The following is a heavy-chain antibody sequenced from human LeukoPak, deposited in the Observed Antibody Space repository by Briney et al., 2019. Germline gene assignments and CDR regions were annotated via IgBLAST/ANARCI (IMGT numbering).Heavy chain of an antibody. V-gene: IGHV1-69*16. J-gene: IGHJ6*03. CDR1: GGTFMRHS. Sequence: SVKVSCKASGGTFMRHSISWVRQAPGQGLEWMGGIIPILAAADYPQKYQGRVTITTDESTSTAYMELSSLRSEDTAVYYCARVVGYCSSTSCPYYMDVWGKGTTVTVSS. D-gene: IGHD2-2*03. CDR2: IIPILAAA. CDR3: ARVVGYCSSTSCPYYMDV.